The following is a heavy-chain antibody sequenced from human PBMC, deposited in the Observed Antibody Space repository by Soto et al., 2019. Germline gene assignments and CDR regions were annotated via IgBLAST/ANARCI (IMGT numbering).Heavy chain of an antibody. Sequence: GGSLRLSCAASGFTFSDYYMSWIRQAPGKGLEWVSYISSSGSTIYYADSVKGRFTISRDNAKNSLYLQMNSLRAEDTAVYYCASTVTTAGNAFDIWGQGTMVTVSS. CDR2: ISSSGSTI. CDR1: GFTFSDYY. J-gene: IGHJ3*02. V-gene: IGHV3-11*01. CDR3: ASTVTTAGNAFDI. D-gene: IGHD4-17*01.